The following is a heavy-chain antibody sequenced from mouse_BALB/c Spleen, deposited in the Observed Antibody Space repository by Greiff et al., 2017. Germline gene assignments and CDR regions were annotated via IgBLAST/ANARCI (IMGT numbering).Heavy chain of an antibody. CDR2: IDPSDSYT. Sequence: QVQLQQPGAELVKPGASVKLSCKASGYTFTSYWMHWVKQSPGQGLEWIGEIDPSDSYTNYNQKFKGKATLTVDKSSSTAYMRLSSLTSEDSAVYYCARYYGGGDWDFDVWGAGTTVTVSS. V-gene: IGHV1-69*02. J-gene: IGHJ1*01. CDR1: GYTFTSYW. D-gene: IGHD1-1*02. CDR3: ARYYGGGDWDFDV.